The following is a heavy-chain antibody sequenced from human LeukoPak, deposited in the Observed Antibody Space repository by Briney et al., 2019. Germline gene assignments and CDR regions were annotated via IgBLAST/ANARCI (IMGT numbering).Heavy chain of an antibody. CDR2: ISGSGGST. D-gene: IGHD4-17*01. Sequence: GGSLRLSCAASGFTFSSYAMSWVRQAPGKGLDWVSAISGSGGSTYYADYVKGRFTISRDNSKNTLYLQMNSLRAEDTAVYYCAKAWTTVILYYYGMDVWGQGTTVTVSS. V-gene: IGHV3-23*01. CDR1: GFTFSSYA. CDR3: AKAWTTVILYYYGMDV. J-gene: IGHJ6*02.